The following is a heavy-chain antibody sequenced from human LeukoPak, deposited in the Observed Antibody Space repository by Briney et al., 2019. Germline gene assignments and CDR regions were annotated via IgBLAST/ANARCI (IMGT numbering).Heavy chain of an antibody. D-gene: IGHD3-16*01. J-gene: IGHJ4*02. Sequence: RSGGSLRLSCTASGFTFGDYAMSWVRQAPGKGLEWVGFIRSKAYGGTTEYAASVKGRFTISRDDSKSIAYLQMNSLKTEDTAVYYCTRDLWLGYWGQGTLVTVSS. CDR1: GFTFGDYA. CDR3: TRDLWLGY. V-gene: IGHV3-49*04. CDR2: IRSKAYGGTT.